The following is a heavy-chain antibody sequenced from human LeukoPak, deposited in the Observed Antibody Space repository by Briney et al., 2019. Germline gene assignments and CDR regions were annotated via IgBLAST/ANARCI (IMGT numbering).Heavy chain of an antibody. V-gene: IGHV1-69*05. D-gene: IGHD1-26*01. CDR1: GGTFSSYA. J-gene: IGHJ4*02. CDR2: IIPIFGTA. Sequence: SVKVSCKASGGTFSSYAISWVRQALGQGLEWMGGIIPIFGTANYAQKFQGRVTITTDESTSTAYMELSSLRSEDTAVYYCARGPPTGPYDHGSYYSFDYWGQGTLVTVSS. CDR3: ARGPPTGPYDHGSYYSFDY.